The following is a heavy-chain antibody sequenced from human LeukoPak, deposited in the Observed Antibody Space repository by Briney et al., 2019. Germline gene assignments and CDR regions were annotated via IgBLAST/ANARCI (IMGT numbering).Heavy chain of an antibody. CDR3: ARDQWGYCSSTSCYVIPDY. CDR2: IYPGDSDT. J-gene: IGHJ4*02. CDR1: GYSFTSYW. Sequence: GESLKISCKGSGYSFTSYWIGWVRQMPGKGLEWMGIIYPGDSDTRYGPSFQGQVTISADKSISTAYMELSSLRSEDTAVYYCARDQWGYCSSTSCYVIPDYWGQGTLVTVSS. V-gene: IGHV5-51*01. D-gene: IGHD2-2*01.